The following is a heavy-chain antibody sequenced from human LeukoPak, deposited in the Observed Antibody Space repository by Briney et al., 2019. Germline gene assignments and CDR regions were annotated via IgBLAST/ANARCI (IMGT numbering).Heavy chain of an antibody. Sequence: SETLSLTCTVSGGSISSSSYYWGWIRQPPGKGLEWIGSIYYSGSTYYNPSLKSRVTISVDTSKNQFSPKLSSVTAADTAVYYYARHPKDDFWSGYPGRYGMDVWGQGTTVTVSS. CDR2: IYYSGST. J-gene: IGHJ6*02. CDR3: ARHPKDDFWSGYPGRYGMDV. V-gene: IGHV4-39*01. D-gene: IGHD3-3*01. CDR1: GGSISSSSYY.